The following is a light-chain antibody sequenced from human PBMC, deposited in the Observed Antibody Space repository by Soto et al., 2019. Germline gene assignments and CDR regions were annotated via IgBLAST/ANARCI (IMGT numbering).Light chain of an antibody. Sequence: ENVLTQSPGTLSLSPGERATLSCRASQTVSSYLTWYQQRPGQAPRLLIYGASNRATGIPDRFSGSGSGTAFTLTISRLEPVDFVLYYCQQYGTSPITFGQGTRLEIK. CDR2: GAS. J-gene: IGKJ5*01. V-gene: IGKV3-20*01. CDR1: QTVSSY. CDR3: QQYGTSPIT.